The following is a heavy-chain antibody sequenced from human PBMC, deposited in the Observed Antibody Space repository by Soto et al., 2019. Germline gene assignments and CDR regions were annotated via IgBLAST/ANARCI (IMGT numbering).Heavy chain of an antibody. D-gene: IGHD3-10*01. CDR1: GFTFDDYA. CDR3: AKDIMVRGVIYYYYYYGMDV. Sequence: ESGGGLVQPGRSLRLSCAASGFTFDDYAMHWVRQAPGKGLEWVSGISWNSGSIGYADSVKGRFTISRDNAKNSLYLQMNSLRAEDTALYYCAKDIMVRGVIYYYYYYGMDVWGQGTTVTVSS. J-gene: IGHJ6*02. V-gene: IGHV3-9*01. CDR2: ISWNSGSI.